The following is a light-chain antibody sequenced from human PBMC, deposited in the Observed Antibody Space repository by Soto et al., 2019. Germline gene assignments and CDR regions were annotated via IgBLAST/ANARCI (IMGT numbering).Light chain of an antibody. J-gene: IGLJ1*01. CDR3: SSYTSSSTLYV. CDR2: DVS. V-gene: IGLV2-14*01. CDR1: SSDVGGYNY. Sequence: SVLTQPASVSGSPGQSITISCTGTSSDVGGYNYVSWYQQHPGKAPKLMSYDVSNRPSGVSNRFSGSKSGNTASLTISGLQAEDEADYYCSSYTSSSTLYVFGTGTKVTVL.